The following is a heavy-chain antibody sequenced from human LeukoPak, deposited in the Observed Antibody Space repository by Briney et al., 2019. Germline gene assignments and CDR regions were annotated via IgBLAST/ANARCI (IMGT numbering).Heavy chain of an antibody. D-gene: IGHD3-3*01. Sequence: PGGSLRLSCAASGFQFSGYGLHWVRQAPAKGLEWVAFIRYDGSNEYYADSVKGRFTISRDKSKNTLSLQMNSLRVEDTAVYYCARDSNWSGYPCYMDVWGKGTTVTVSS. J-gene: IGHJ6*03. CDR2: IRYDGSNE. V-gene: IGHV3-30*02. CDR3: ARDSNWSGYPCYMDV. CDR1: GFQFSGYG.